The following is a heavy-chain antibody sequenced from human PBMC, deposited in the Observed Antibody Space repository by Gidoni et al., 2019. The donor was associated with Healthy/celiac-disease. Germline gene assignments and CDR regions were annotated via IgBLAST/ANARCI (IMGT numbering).Heavy chain of an antibody. CDR3: ARVRTMIVAGGDIDY. V-gene: IGHV1-18*01. J-gene: IGHJ4*02. Sequence: QVQLMQSGAEVKKPGASVTVSCTASGYTFTSYGISWVRQAPGQGLEWMGWISAYNGNTNDAQKLQGRVTMTTDTSTSTAYMELRSLRSDDTAVYYCARVRTMIVAGGDIDYWGQGTLVTVSS. CDR2: ISAYNGNT. CDR1: GYTFTSYG. D-gene: IGHD3-22*01.